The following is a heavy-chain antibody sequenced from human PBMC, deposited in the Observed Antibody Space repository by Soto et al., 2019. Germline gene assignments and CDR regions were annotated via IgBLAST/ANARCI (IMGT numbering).Heavy chain of an antibody. V-gene: IGHV3-30-3*01. CDR1: GVSFSSYA. CDR3: ATDVKFDP. J-gene: IGHJ5*02. Sequence: PGGYLGLSCAASGVSFSSYAMHWVRQAPGKGLEWVAVISYDGSNKYYADSVKGRFTISRDNSKNTLYLQMNSLRAEDTAVYYCATDVKFDPWGQGTLVIVSS. CDR2: ISYDGSNK.